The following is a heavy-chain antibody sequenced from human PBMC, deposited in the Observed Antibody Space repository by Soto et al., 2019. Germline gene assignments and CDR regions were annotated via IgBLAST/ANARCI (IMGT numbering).Heavy chain of an antibody. CDR1: GFTFSSYW. Sequence: EVQLVESGGGLVQPGGSLRLSCAASGFTFSSYWMSWVRQAPGKGLEWVANIKQDGSEKYYVDSVKGRFTISRDNAKNSLYLQMNSLRAEDTAVYYCAREAARGFSAFDIWGQGTMVTVSS. V-gene: IGHV3-7*05. CDR2: IKQDGSEK. CDR3: AREAARGFSAFDI. J-gene: IGHJ3*02. D-gene: IGHD6-6*01.